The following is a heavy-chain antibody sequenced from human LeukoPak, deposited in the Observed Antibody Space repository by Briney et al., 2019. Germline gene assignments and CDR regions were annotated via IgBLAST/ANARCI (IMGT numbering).Heavy chain of an antibody. J-gene: IGHJ2*01. V-gene: IGHV3-7*01. D-gene: IGHD2-8*02. CDR1: GFIFSTYW. CDR3: ARVRTEWYIDL. CDR2: IKQDGSEK. Sequence: PGGSLRLSCAASGFIFSTYWVTWVRQAPGMGLEWVANIKQDGSEKFYVDSEKGRFTISRDNAKNSLYLQMNSLRAEDTAVYYCARVRTEWYIDLWGRGTLVTVST.